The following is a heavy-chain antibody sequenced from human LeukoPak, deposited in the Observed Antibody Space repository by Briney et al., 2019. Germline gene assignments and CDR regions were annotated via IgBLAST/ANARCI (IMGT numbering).Heavy chain of an antibody. D-gene: IGHD3-10*01. CDR1: GGSFSGYH. V-gene: IGHV4-34*01. J-gene: IGHJ5*02. Sequence: PSETLSLTCAVYGGSFSGYHWSWVRQPPGKGLEWIGEINHSGSTNYNPSLKSRVTISVDTSKNQFSLKLSSVTAADTAVYYCARRGLYYYGSGSYNWFDPWGQGTLVTVSS. CDR3: ARRGLYYYGSGSYNWFDP. CDR2: INHSGST.